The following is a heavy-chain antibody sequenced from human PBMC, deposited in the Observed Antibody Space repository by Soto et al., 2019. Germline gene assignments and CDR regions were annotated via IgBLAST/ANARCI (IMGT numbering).Heavy chain of an antibody. CDR1: GGSISSYY. V-gene: IGHV4-59*01. Sequence: PSETLSLTCTVSGGSISSYYWSWIRQPPGKGLEWIGYIYYSGSTNYNPSLKSRVTISVDTSKNQFSLKLSSVTAADTAVYYCARATVHYYYGMDVWGQGTTVTVSS. CDR3: ARATVHYYYGMDV. J-gene: IGHJ6*02. D-gene: IGHD4-17*01. CDR2: IYYSGST.